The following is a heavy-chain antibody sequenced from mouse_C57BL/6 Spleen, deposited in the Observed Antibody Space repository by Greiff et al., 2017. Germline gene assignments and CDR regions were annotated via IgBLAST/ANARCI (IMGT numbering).Heavy chain of an antibody. Sequence: DVQLVESGGGLVKPGGSLKLSCAASGFTFSDYGMHWVRQAPEKGLEWVAYISSGSSTIYYADTVKGRFTISRDNAKNTLFLQMTSLRSEDTAMYYCARSYGSIDWYFDVWGTGTTVTVSS. CDR1: GFTFSDYG. D-gene: IGHD1-1*01. CDR3: ARSYGSIDWYFDV. J-gene: IGHJ1*03. V-gene: IGHV5-17*01. CDR2: ISSGSSTI.